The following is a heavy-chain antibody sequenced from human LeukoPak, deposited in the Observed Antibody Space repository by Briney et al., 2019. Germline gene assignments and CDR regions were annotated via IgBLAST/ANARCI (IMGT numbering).Heavy chain of an antibody. CDR1: GYIFTNYY. CDR3: ARGVYYYDSSGYYPKYYYYYYMDV. D-gene: IGHD3-22*01. Sequence: GASVKVSCKASGYIFTNYYMHWVRQAPGQGLEWMGWINPTSGGTNYAQKFRGRVTMTRDTSISTAYMDLSSLRSDDSALYYCARGVYYYDSSGYYPKYYYYYYMDVWGKGTTVTISS. V-gene: IGHV1-2*02. CDR2: INPTSGGT. J-gene: IGHJ6*03.